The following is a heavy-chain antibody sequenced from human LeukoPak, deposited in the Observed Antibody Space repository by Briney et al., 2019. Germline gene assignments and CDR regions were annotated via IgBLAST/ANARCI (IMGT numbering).Heavy chain of an antibody. V-gene: IGHV3-13*01. J-gene: IGHJ4*02. CDR2: IGTAGDT. Sequence: GGSLRLSCAASGFTFSSYDMHWVRQATGKGLEWVSAIGTAGDTYYPGSVKGRFTISRENAKNSLYLQMNSLRAGDTAVYYCARATCSGGSCYELDYWGQGTLVTVSS. CDR3: ARATCSGGSCYELDY. D-gene: IGHD2-15*01. CDR1: GFTFSSYD.